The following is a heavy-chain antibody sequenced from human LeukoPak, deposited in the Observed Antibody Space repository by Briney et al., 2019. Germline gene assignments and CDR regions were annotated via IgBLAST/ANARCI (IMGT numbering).Heavy chain of an antibody. J-gene: IGHJ3*02. CDR2: ISWNSGSI. V-gene: IGHV3-9*01. CDR3: AKDKNYLDAFDI. Sequence: EWVSGISWNSGSIGYADSVKGRFTISRDNAKNSLYLQMNSLRAEDTAVYYCAKDKNYLDAFDIWGQGTMVTVSS. D-gene: IGHD1-7*01.